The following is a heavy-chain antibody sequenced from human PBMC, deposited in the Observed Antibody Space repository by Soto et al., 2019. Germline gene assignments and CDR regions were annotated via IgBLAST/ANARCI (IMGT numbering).Heavy chain of an antibody. CDR2: IIPILGIA. CDR3: ARGLGYCTNGVCYEYYYYMDV. Sequence: QVQLVQSGAEVKKPGSSVKVSCKASGGTFSSYTISWVRQAPGQGLEWMGRIIPILGIANYAQKFQGRVTITADKSTSTDYMEMSSLRSEDTDVYYCARGLGYCTNGVCYEYYYYMDVWGKGTTVTVSS. CDR1: GGTFSSYT. D-gene: IGHD2-8*01. J-gene: IGHJ6*03. V-gene: IGHV1-69*02.